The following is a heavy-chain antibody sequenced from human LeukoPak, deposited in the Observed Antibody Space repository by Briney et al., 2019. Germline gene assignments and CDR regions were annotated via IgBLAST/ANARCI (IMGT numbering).Heavy chain of an antibody. CDR3: ARGDSSGYSSYYYYGMDV. CDR2: ISAYNGNT. Sequence: ASVKVSCKASGYTFTSYGISWVRQAPGQGLEWMGWISAYNGNTNYAQKLQGRVTMTTDTSTSTAYMELRSLRPDDTAVYYCARGDSSGYSSYYYYGMDVWGQGTTVTVSS. V-gene: IGHV1-18*01. J-gene: IGHJ6*02. CDR1: GYTFTSYG. D-gene: IGHD3-22*01.